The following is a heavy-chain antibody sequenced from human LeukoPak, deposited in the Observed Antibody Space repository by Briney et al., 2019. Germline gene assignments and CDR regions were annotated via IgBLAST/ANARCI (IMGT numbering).Heavy chain of an antibody. D-gene: IGHD3-10*02. CDR1: VYSFTNYN. Sequence: ASVKVSCKTSVYSFTNYNLHWVRQAPGPRHEGMVIIKPSAGDTNYAQKFQDRAFMTRDTSTRTVYLALSSLNAEYAAGYYCPRDVRGVYYFDYWGQGTLVTVSS. V-gene: IGHV1-46*01. CDR2: IKPSAGDT. CDR3: PRDVRGVYYFDY. J-gene: IGHJ4*02.